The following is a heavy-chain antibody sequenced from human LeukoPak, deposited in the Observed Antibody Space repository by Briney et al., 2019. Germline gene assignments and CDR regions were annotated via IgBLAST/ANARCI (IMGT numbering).Heavy chain of an antibody. CDR2: INPNSGGT. Sequence: GASVKVSCKASGYTFTSYYMHWVRQAPGQGLEWMGWINPNSGGTNYAQKFQGRVTMTRDTSISTAYMELSRLRSDDTAVYYCAREGDSSGYYVDYWGQGTLVTVSS. CDR3: AREGDSSGYYVDY. CDR1: GYTFTSYY. V-gene: IGHV1-2*02. J-gene: IGHJ4*02. D-gene: IGHD3-22*01.